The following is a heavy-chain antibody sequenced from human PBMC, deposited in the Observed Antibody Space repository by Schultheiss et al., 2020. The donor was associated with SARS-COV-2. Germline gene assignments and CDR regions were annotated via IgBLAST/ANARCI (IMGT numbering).Heavy chain of an antibody. CDR1: GYSISSSYY. D-gene: IGHD2-2*01. V-gene: IGHV4-59*12. J-gene: IGHJ4*02. Sequence: SQTLSLTCAVSGYSISSSYYWSWIRQPPGKGLEWIGYIYYSGSTNYNPSLKSRVTISVDTSKNQFSLKLSSVTAADTAVYYCARDRVPAAIPFDYWGQGTLVTVSS. CDR2: IYYSGST. CDR3: ARDRVPAAIPFDY.